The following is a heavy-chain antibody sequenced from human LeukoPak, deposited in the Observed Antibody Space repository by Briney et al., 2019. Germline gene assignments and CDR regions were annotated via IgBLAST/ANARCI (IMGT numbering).Heavy chain of an antibody. CDR3: TKDLMTGFSSGWYLAY. V-gene: IGHV3-23*01. CDR2: TGGSDDNT. Sequence: GGSLRLSCAASGFTFSSYEMNWVRQAPGKGLEWVAVTGGSDDNTHYADSVKGRFSISRDTSENRLFLQMNSLRPDDSALYYCTKDLMTGFSSGWYLAYWGQGTLVTVSS. D-gene: IGHD6-19*01. CDR1: GFTFSSYE. J-gene: IGHJ4*02.